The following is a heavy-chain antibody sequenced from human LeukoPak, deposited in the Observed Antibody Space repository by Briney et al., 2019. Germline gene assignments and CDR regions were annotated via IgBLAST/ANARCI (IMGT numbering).Heavy chain of an antibody. V-gene: IGHV4-34*01. CDR1: GGSFSGYY. J-gene: IGHJ4*02. D-gene: IGHD1-1*01. CDR3: TRSTTATHAYDY. CDR2: INHSGST. Sequence: PSETLSLTCVVYGGSFSGYYWSWIRQPPGKGLEWIGEINHSGSTNYNPSLKSRVTISVDTSKNQFSLKVRSVTAADTAVYYCTRSTTATHAYDYWGQGTLVTVSA.